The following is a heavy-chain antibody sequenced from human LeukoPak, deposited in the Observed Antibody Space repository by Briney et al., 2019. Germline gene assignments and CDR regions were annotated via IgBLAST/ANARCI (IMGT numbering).Heavy chain of an antibody. V-gene: IGHV3-33*01. Sequence: PGRSLRLSCAASGFTFSSYGMHWVRQAPGKGLEWVAVIWYDGSNKYYADSVKGRFTISRDISMNTLYLQMNSLRVEDTALYYCARDPRSLQFRDVFDIWGQGTMVTVSS. CDR3: ARDPRSLQFRDVFDI. CDR1: GFTFSSYG. D-gene: IGHD5-24*01. CDR2: IWYDGSNK. J-gene: IGHJ3*02.